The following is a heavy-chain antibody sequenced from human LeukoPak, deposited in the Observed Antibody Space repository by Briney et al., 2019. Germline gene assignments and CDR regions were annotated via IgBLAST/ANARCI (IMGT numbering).Heavy chain of an antibody. Sequence: ASVTVSCKASGYTFTGYYMHWVRQAPGQGLEWMGSINPDSGDTNYAQNLQGRVTMTRDTSINTAYLDLSRLRSDDTAVYYCARSGFYGDYDVISATGIQHWGQGTLVTVSS. J-gene: IGHJ1*01. D-gene: IGHD4-17*01. CDR2: INPDSGDT. V-gene: IGHV1-2*02. CDR3: ARSGFYGDYDVISATGIQH. CDR1: GYTFTGYY.